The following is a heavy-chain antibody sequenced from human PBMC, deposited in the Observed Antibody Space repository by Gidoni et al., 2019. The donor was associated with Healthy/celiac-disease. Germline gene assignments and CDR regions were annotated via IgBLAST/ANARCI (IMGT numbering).Heavy chain of an antibody. D-gene: IGHD3-10*01. CDR1: GFTFSDYY. Sequence: GGGLVKPGGSLRLSCAASGFTFSDYYMSWIRQAPGKGLEWVSYISSSSSYTNYADSVKGRFTISRDNAKNSLYLQMNSLRAEDTAVYYCARDNYYGSGSSIMDVWGQGTTVTVSS. CDR3: ARDNYYGSGSSIMDV. V-gene: IGHV3-11*05. J-gene: IGHJ6*02. CDR2: ISSSSSYT.